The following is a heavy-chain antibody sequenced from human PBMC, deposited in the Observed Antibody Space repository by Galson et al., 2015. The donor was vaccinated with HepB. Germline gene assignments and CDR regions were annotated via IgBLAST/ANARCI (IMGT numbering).Heavy chain of an antibody. D-gene: IGHD5-18*01. J-gene: IGHJ4*02. CDR2: ISSSSSTI. CDR3: ARDMGYSYGYGLDNGADY. CDR1: GFTFSSYS. V-gene: IGHV3-48*01. Sequence: SLRLSCAASGFTFSSYSMNWVRQAPGKGLEWVSYISSSSSTIYYADSVKGRFTISRDNAKNSLYLQMNSLRAEDTAVYYCARDMGYSYGYGLDNGADYWGQGTLVTVSS.